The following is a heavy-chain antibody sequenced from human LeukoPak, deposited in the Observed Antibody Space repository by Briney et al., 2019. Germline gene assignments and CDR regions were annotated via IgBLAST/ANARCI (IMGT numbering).Heavy chain of an antibody. CDR3: ARGDYYDSSGYYGEFDY. Sequence: ASVKVSCKASGGTFSSYAISWVRQAPGQGLEWMGGIIPIFGTANYAQKFQGRVTITADESTSTAYMELSSLRSEDMAVYYCARGDYYDSSGYYGEFDYWGQGTLVTVSS. CDR2: IIPIFGTA. D-gene: IGHD3-22*01. J-gene: IGHJ4*02. CDR1: GGTFSSYA. V-gene: IGHV1-69*13.